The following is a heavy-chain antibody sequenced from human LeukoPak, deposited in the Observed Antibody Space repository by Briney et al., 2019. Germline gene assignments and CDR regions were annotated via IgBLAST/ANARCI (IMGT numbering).Heavy chain of an antibody. Sequence: SETLSLTCTVSGGSISSSSYYWGWIRQPPGKGLEWIGSIYYSGSTYYNPSLKGRVTISVDTSKNQFSLKLSSVTAADTAVYYCARQDYSSIYYFDYWGQGTLVTVSS. J-gene: IGHJ4*02. D-gene: IGHD4-11*01. CDR1: GGSISSSSYY. CDR3: ARQDYSSIYYFDY. CDR2: IYYSGST. V-gene: IGHV4-39*01.